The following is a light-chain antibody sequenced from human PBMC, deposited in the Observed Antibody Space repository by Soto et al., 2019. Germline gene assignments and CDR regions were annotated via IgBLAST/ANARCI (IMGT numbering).Light chain of an antibody. CDR2: AAS. J-gene: IGKJ4*01. CDR3: LQHNSYPLT. CDR1: QVISNY. Sequence: DIQMTQSPSAMSASVGDRVTITCRASQVISNYLAWFQQKPGKVPKRLIYAASSLQSGVPSRVSGSGSWTEFTRTVSSLQPEDFATYYCLQHNSYPLTFGGGTKVEIK. V-gene: IGKV1-17*03.